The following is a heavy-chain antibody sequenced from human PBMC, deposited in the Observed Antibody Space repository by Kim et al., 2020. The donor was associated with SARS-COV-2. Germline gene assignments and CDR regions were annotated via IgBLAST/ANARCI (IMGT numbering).Heavy chain of an antibody. V-gene: IGHV3-11*04. CDR2: ISSSGSTI. J-gene: IGHJ3*02. Sequence: GGSLRLSCAASGFTFSDYYMSWIRQAPGKGLEWVSYISSSGSTIYYADSVKGRFTISRDNAKNSLYLQMNSLRAEDTAVYYCARDRLLLWFGLPQDAFDIWGQGTMVTVSS. CDR1: GFTFSDYY. CDR3: ARDRLLLWFGLPQDAFDI. D-gene: IGHD3-10*01.